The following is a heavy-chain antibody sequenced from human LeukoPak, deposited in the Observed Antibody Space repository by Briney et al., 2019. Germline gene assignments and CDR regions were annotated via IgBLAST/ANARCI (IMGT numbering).Heavy chain of an antibody. V-gene: IGHV3-23*01. CDR2: ISGSGDNT. CDR3: GGAKFYYYVMDV. Sequence: GGSLRLSCAASGLTFSSYAMTWVRQAPGQGLEWVSTISGSGDNTHYADSVEGRLTISRDNSKNTLYLQMNSLRVEDTAVYYCGGAKFYYYVMDVWGQGTTVTVSS. CDR1: GLTFSSYA. D-gene: IGHD1-26*01. J-gene: IGHJ6*02.